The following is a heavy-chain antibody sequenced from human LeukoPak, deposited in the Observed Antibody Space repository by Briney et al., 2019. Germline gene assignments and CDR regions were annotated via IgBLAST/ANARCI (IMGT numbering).Heavy chain of an antibody. Sequence: SGTLSLTCVVYSGSFSGYFWSWIRQPPGKGLEWIGEINRSGSTNYNPSLKSRVTISVDTSKNQFSLKLSSVTAADTAVYYCARGIVGPTYFDYWGQGTLVTVSS. J-gene: IGHJ4*02. CDR3: ARGIVGPTYFDY. CDR2: INRSGST. V-gene: IGHV4-34*01. D-gene: IGHD1-26*01. CDR1: SGSFSGYF.